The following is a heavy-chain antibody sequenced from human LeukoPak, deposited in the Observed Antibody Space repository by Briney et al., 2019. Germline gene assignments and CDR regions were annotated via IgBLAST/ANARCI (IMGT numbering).Heavy chain of an antibody. J-gene: IGHJ5*02. CDR3: AKDAPLYCSSTSCLNWFDP. D-gene: IGHD2-2*01. CDR1: GFTFSSHA. Sequence: PGGSLRLSCAASGFTFSSHAMNWVRQAPGKGLEWVSAITGSGGRTYYADSVKGRFTISRDNSKNTLYLQMNSLRAEDTAVYYCAKDAPLYCSSTSCLNWFDPWGQGTLVTVSS. CDR2: ITGSGGRT. V-gene: IGHV3-23*01.